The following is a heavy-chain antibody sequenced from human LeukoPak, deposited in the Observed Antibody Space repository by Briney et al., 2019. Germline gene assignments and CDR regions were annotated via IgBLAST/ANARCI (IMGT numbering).Heavy chain of an antibody. Sequence: GGSLRLSCAASGLTLSDHWMSWVRQAPGKGLEGVANTKGDGSEKYYVDSVKGRFTVSRDNAKNIVYLQMNSLRVEDTAVYYCARGHTILDPRGQGTLVTVSS. J-gene: IGHJ5*02. CDR3: ARGHTILDP. CDR1: GLTLSDHW. CDR2: TKGDGSEK. V-gene: IGHV3-7*01.